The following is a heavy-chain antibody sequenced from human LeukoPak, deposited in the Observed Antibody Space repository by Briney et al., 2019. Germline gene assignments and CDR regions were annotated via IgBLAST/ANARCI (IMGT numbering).Heavy chain of an antibody. D-gene: IGHD5-24*01. J-gene: IGHJ3*02. CDR1: RFTFTDYY. Sequence: PGGSLRLSCAASRFTFTDYYMSWIRQAPGKGLEWVSYISNSGSSTYYADSVKGRFTISRDIAKNSLYLQMNSLRAEDTAAYSCARGRDGYNSGAFDIWGQGTMVTVSS. CDR3: ARGRDGYNSGAFDI. V-gene: IGHV3-11*04. CDR2: ISNSGSST.